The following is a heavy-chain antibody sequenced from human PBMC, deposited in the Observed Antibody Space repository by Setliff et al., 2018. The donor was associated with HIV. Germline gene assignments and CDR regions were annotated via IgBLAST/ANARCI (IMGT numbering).Heavy chain of an antibody. Sequence: PSETLSLTCIVSRGSISSTSHYWGWVRQSPGRRLEWIGSIYYSGRTYYNPSLKSRVTMSVDTSTNHFSLKLSSVTAADTAVYYCSSTPALVFGDYYYYYYMDVWGEGTTVTVSS. CDR1: RGSISSTSHY. J-gene: IGHJ6*03. D-gene: IGHD2-21*01. CDR3: SSTPALVFGDYYYYYYMDV. CDR2: IYYSGRT. V-gene: IGHV4-39*02.